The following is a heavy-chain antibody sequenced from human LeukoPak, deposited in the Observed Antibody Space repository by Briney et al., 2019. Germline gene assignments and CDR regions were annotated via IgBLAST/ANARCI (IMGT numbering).Heavy chain of an antibody. CDR3: AKSQGVTPPYYGMDV. CDR2: IKNKTNGGTT. Sequence: GGSQRLSCAASGFIFSSAWMTWVRQAPAKGMEWVGHIKNKTNGGTTDYAAPVKGRFIISRDDSKNTLYLQMNSLRAEDTAVYYCAKSQGVTPPYYGMDVWGQGTTVTVSS. CDR1: GFIFSSAW. V-gene: IGHV3-15*01. J-gene: IGHJ6*02. D-gene: IGHD2-21*02.